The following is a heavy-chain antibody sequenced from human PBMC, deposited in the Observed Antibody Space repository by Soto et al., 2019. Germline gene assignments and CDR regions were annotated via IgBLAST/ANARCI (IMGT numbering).Heavy chain of an antibody. CDR3: ARVGEIDY. Sequence: GGSLRLSCAASGFSFSSYSMNWVRQAPGKGLEWVSYISSGGSTITYADSVRGRFTISRDNAKNSLFLQMNSLRAEDTAVYYCARVGEIDYWGQGTLVTVSS. CDR1: GFSFSSYS. J-gene: IGHJ4*02. CDR2: ISSGGSTI. D-gene: IGHD3-16*01. V-gene: IGHV3-48*01.